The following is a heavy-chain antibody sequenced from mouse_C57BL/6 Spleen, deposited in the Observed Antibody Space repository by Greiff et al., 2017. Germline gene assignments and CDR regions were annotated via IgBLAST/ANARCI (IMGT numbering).Heavy chain of an antibody. V-gene: IGHV5-6*02. CDR2: ISSGGSYT. CDR3: ASLGGNSYFDV. J-gene: IGHJ1*03. CDR1: GFTFSSYG. Sequence: EVKLEESGGDLVKPGGSLKLSCAASGFTFSSYGMSWVRQTPDKRLEWVATISSGGSYTYDPDSVKGRFTISRDNAKNTLYLQMSSLKSEDTAMYYCASLGGNSYFDVWGTGTTVTVSS. D-gene: IGHD4-1*01.